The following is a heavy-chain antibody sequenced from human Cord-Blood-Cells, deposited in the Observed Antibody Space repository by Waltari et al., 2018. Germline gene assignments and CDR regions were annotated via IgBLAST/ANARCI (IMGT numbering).Heavy chain of an antibody. V-gene: IGHV1-69*06. CDR2: IIPIFGTA. D-gene: IGHD1-26*01. Sequence: QVQLVQSGAEVKKPGSSVKVSCKASGGTFSSYAISWVRQAPGQGLEWMGGIIPIFGTANYAQKVQGRVTITADKSTSTAYMELSSLRSEDTAVYYCARDPYSGSYYYYYYGMDVWGQGTTVTVSS. CDR1: GGTFSSYA. CDR3: ARDPYSGSYYYYYYGMDV. J-gene: IGHJ6*02.